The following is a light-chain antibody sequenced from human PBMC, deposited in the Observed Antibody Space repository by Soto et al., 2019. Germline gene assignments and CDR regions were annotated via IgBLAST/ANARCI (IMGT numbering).Light chain of an antibody. Sequence: DIQMTQSPFTVSASIVDIVSFTCLTSQSISNHLNWYQQKPGEAPKLLIYGSSSLHYGVPSRFSGSGSGSAFTLTISSLQPEDSATYYCQQSFTAPITFGQGTRLEIK. J-gene: IGKJ5*01. CDR2: GSS. CDR1: QSISNH. V-gene: IGKV1-39*01. CDR3: QQSFTAPIT.